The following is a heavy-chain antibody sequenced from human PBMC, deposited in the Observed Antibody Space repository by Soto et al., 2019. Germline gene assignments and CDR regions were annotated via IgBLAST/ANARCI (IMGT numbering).Heavy chain of an antibody. CDR3: ARVGDFWSGPTYYFDY. J-gene: IGHJ4*02. CDR1: GDSVSSNSAA. Sequence: SQTLSLTCAISGDSVSSNSAAWNWIRQSSSRGLEWLGRTCYRSKWYNDYAVSVKSRITINPDTSKNQFSLQLNSVTPEDTAVYYCARVGDFWSGPTYYFDYWGQGTLVTVSS. CDR2: TCYRSKWYN. V-gene: IGHV6-1*01. D-gene: IGHD3-3*01.